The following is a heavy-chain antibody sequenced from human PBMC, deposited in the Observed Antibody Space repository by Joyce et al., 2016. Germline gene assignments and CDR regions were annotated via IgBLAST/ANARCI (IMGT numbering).Heavy chain of an antibody. J-gene: IGHJ4*02. CDR1: EFAFSSHA. CDR3: TRSSRTGYTAGWPDFDY. CDR2: SSYDGSHQ. V-gene: IGHV3-30*03. D-gene: IGHD2-2*02. Sequence: QVPLLESGGGVAQPGRSLRLSCAASEFAFSSHAMHWVRQAPGKGLDWVAVSSYDGSHQYYADSVRGRFTISRDNSQNTLYLQMNSLRVEDTAVYYCTRSSRTGYTAGWPDFDYWGQGTLVTVSS.